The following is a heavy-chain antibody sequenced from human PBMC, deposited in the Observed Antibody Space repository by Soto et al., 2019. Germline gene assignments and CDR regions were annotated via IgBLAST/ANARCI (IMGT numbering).Heavy chain of an antibody. Sequence: SGMYTCKASGCTFTSSAVQWVRQARAQRLDWIGWIFVGIVNTNYAQKFQERVTSTRDMSTSTAYMELSSLRSEDTAVYYCAREIRFLEWFNDYYYGMDVWGQGTTVTVSS. CDR1: GCTFTSSA. J-gene: IGHJ6*02. CDR2: IFVGIVNT. D-gene: IGHD3-3*01. CDR3: AREIRFLEWFNDYYYGMDV. V-gene: IGHV1-58*01.